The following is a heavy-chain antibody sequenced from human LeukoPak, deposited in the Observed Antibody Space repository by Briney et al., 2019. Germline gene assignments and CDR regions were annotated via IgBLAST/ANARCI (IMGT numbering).Heavy chain of an antibody. CDR1: GFTFSDYY. CDR2: IDSSSNYI. V-gene: IGHV3-11*06. J-gene: IGHJ4*02. CDR3: ARGGFPDY. Sequence: GGSLRLSRAASGFTFSDYYMSWIRQAPGKGLEWLSYIDSSSNYIRYADSVKGRFPISRDNAKNSLYLQMNALRAEDTAVYYCARGGFPDYWGQGTLVIVSS.